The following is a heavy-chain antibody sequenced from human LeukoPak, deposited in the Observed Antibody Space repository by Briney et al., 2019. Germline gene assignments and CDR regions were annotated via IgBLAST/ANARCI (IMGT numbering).Heavy chain of an antibody. V-gene: IGHV3-73*01. J-gene: IGHJ4*02. D-gene: IGHD6-13*01. Sequence: PGGSLRLSCAASGFTFSGSAMHWVRQASGKGLEWVGRIRGKANSYATAYAASVKGRFTISRDDSKNTAYLQMNSLKTEDTAVYYCTRYSSSWYGSDYWGQGTLVTVSS. CDR1: GFTFSGSA. CDR3: TRYSSSWYGSDY. CDR2: IRGKANSYAT.